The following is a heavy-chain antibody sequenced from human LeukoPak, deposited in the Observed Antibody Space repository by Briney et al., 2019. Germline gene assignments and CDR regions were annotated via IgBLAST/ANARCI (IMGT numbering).Heavy chain of an antibody. CDR1: GFTFSSFE. CDR3: ARAYIAYNYDSSGNYYFDY. J-gene: IGHJ4*02. CDR2: ISSSGSAI. D-gene: IGHD3-22*01. Sequence: GGSLRLSCAASGFTFSSFEMNWVRQAPGKGLEWLSYISSSGSAIYYADSVKGRFTISRDNAKNSLYLQMNSLRAEDTAVYFCARAYIAYNYDSSGNYYFDYWGQGTLVTVSS. V-gene: IGHV3-48*03.